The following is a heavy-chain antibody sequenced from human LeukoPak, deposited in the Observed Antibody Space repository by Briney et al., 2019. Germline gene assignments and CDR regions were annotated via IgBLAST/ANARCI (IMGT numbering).Heavy chain of an antibody. D-gene: IGHD6-19*01. Sequence: SETLSLTCTVSGGSISDNYYSWGWIRQPPGKGLDWIGTIYYTGTTHYNPSLQSRLTISADTSKNQFSLKLTSVTAADTAMYYCARLRQAAVAAGYDYWGQGTLVAVSS. V-gene: IGHV4-39*01. CDR3: ARLRQAAVAAGYDY. J-gene: IGHJ4*02. CDR2: IYYTGTT. CDR1: GGSISDNYYS.